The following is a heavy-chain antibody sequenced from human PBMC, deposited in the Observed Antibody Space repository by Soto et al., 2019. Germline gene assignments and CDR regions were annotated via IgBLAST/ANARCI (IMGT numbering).Heavy chain of an antibody. CDR3: AKGVSQYTPLALFDY. CDR2: ISGSDGRT. J-gene: IGHJ4*02. CDR1: GFSFSSYA. Sequence: GGSLRLSCVASGFSFSSYAMNWVRQAPGKGLEWVSTISGSDGRTYSTDSVKGRFTISRDNSRNTAYLQMNSLRVEDTAVYYCAKGVSQYTPLALFDYWGRGTLVTVSS. V-gene: IGHV3-23*01. D-gene: IGHD5-18*01.